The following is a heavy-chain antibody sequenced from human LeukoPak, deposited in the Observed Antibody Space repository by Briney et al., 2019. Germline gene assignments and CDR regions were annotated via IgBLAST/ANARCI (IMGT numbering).Heavy chain of an antibody. CDR3: ARGRGYCSSIFCFGNMDV. D-gene: IGHD2-2*01. Sequence: GGSLRLSCAASGFIFSDHYMAWIRQAPGKGLEWVSYISSKVTHIYYADSVKGRFTVSRDNTKNSLYLQMSSLGAEDTAVYYCARGRGYCSSIFCFGNMDVGGTGTTVTVSS. CDR2: ISSKVTHI. V-gene: IGHV3-11*04. CDR1: GFIFSDHY. J-gene: IGHJ6*03.